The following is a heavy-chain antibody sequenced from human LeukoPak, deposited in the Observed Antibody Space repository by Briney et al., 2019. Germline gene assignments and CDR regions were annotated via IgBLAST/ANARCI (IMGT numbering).Heavy chain of an antibody. D-gene: IGHD2-8*01. CDR1: GGTFSSYA. CDR2: IIPIFGTA. CDR3: ARGLMVYATPYYYGMDV. J-gene: IGHJ6*02. V-gene: IGHV1-69*13. Sequence: SVKVSCKASGGTFSSYAISWVRQAPGQGLEWMGGIIPIFGTANYAQKFQGRVTITADESTSTAYTELSSLRSEDTAVYYCARGLMVYATPYYYGMDVWGQGTTVTVSS.